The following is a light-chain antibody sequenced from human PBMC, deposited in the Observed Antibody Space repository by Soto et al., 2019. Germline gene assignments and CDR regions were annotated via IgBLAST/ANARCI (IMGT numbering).Light chain of an antibody. CDR3: QQYNDWPLT. Sequence: EIVMTQSPVTLSVSPGERATLSCRASQSVRSNLAWYQQKPGQAPSLLIYGAFTRATGIPTRFSGTGYGTEFTLTISSLQSEDFALYYCQQYNDWPLTFGQGTKVDIK. V-gene: IGKV3-15*01. CDR2: GAF. J-gene: IGKJ1*01. CDR1: QSVRSN.